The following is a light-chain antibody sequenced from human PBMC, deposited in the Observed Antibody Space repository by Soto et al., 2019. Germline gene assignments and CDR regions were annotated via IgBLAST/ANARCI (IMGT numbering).Light chain of an antibody. CDR2: VAS. CDR3: QQYGSSPMYT. J-gene: IGKJ2*01. Sequence: EIVLTQSPGTLSLSPGERATLSCRASQSVSSSYLAWYQQKPGQAPRLLIYVASSRATGIPDRFSGSGSGTDVTLTISRLEPEDCAMYYCQQYGSSPMYTFGQGTKLEIK. CDR1: QSVSSSY. V-gene: IGKV3-20*01.